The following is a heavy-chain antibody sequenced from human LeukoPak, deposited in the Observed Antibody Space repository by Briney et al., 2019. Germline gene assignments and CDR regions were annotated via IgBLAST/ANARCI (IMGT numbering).Heavy chain of an antibody. D-gene: IGHD3-22*01. CDR3: TRLLDYNGYYYGAFDY. CDR2: IRTKTNNFAT. Sequence: GGSLRLSCAASGLTFSASAMHWVRQASGKGLEWVGRIRTKTNNFATAYAASVKGRFTVSRDDSKNTAYLQMNSLKTEDTAVYYCTRLLDYNGYYYGAFDYWGQGTLVTVSS. V-gene: IGHV3-73*01. CDR1: GLTFSASA. J-gene: IGHJ4*02.